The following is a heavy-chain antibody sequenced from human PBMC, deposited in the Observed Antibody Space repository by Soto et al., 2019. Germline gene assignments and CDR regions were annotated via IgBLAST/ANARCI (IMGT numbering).Heavy chain of an antibody. V-gene: IGHV4-30-2*01. Sequence: SETLSLTCAVSGGSISSGGYSWSWIRQPPGEGLEWIGYIYHSGSTYYNQSLKSRVTISVDRSKNQFSLNLSSVTAADTAVYYCARDYDSSGYYYQYWGQGTLVTVSS. CDR2: IYHSGST. CDR3: ARDYDSSGYYYQY. J-gene: IGHJ4*02. D-gene: IGHD3-22*01. CDR1: GGSISSGGYS.